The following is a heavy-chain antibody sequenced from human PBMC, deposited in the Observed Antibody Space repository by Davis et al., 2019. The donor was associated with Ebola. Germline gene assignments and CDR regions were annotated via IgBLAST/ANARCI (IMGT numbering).Heavy chain of an antibody. CDR2: INHSGST. CDR1: GGSFSGYY. CDR3: AILGYSYGYLFDY. D-gene: IGHD5-18*01. J-gene: IGHJ4*02. V-gene: IGHV4-34*01. Sequence: SETLSLTCAVYGGSFSGYYWSWIRQPPGKGLEWIGEINHSGSTNYNPSLKSRVTISVDTSKNQFSLKLSSVTAADTAVYYCAILGYSYGYLFDYWGQGILVTVSS.